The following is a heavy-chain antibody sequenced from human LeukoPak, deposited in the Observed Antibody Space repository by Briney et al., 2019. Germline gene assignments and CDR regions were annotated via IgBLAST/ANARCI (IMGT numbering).Heavy chain of an antibody. D-gene: IGHD3-22*01. CDR2: INPNSGGT. J-gene: IGHJ4*02. Sequence: ASVKVSCKAPGYTFTGYCMHWVRQAPGQGLEWMGRINPNSGGTNYAQKFQGRVTMTRDTSISTAYMELSRLRSDDTAVYYCARVPVRDDYFDYWGQGTLVTVSS. CDR3: ARVPVRDDYFDY. CDR1: GYTFTGYC. V-gene: IGHV1-2*06.